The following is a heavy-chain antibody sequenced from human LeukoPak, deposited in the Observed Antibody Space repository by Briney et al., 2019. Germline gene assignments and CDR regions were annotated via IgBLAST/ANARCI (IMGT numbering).Heavy chain of an antibody. CDR2: ISYDGSNK. V-gene: IGHV3-30-3*01. CDR3: AGGGYSYGSN. Sequence: PGGSLRLSCAASGFTFSSYAMHWVRQAPGKGLEWVAVISYDGSNKYYADSVKGRFTISRDNSKKTLYLQMNSLRAEDTAVYYCAGGGYSYGSNWGQGTLVTVSS. D-gene: IGHD5-18*01. J-gene: IGHJ4*02. CDR1: GFTFSSYA.